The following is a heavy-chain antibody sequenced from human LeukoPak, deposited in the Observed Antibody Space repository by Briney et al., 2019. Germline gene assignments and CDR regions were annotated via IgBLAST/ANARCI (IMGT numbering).Heavy chain of an antibody. Sequence: PGGSLRLSCAASGFTFSSYRMNWVRQAPGKGLEWVSSISSSRSYIYYADSVKGRFTISRDNAKNSLYLQMNSLRAEDTAVYYCARVYGGWDYYYAMDVWGQGTTVTVSS. D-gene: IGHD6-19*01. CDR3: ARVYGGWDYYYAMDV. CDR2: ISSSRSYI. V-gene: IGHV3-21*01. J-gene: IGHJ6*02. CDR1: GFTFSSYR.